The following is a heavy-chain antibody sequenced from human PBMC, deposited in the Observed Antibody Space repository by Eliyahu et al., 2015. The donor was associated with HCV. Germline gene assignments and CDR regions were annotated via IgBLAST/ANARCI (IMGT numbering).Heavy chain of an antibody. CDR3: AKGFCSGGSCKYYYYYPMDV. CDR1: GFSFDGYA. J-gene: IGHJ6*02. CDR2: ISWNSGTI. Sequence: EVQLVESGGGLVQPGRSLRLSCTASGFSFDGYAMHWVRQAPGKGLEWVSSISWNSGTIDYADSVKGRFTISRDNAKKSLYLQINSLRAEDTALYYCAKGFCSGGSCKYYYYYPMDVWGQGTTVTVSS. V-gene: IGHV3-9*01. D-gene: IGHD2-15*01.